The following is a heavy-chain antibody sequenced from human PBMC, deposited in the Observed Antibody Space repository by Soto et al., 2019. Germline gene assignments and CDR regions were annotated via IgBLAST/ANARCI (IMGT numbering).Heavy chain of an antibody. CDR1: GYTFTSYG. J-gene: IGHJ4*02. V-gene: IGHV1-18*01. D-gene: IGHD3-22*01. Sequence: ASVKVSCKASGYTFTSYGISWVRQAPGQGLEWMGWISAYNGNTNYAQKLQGRVTMTTDTSTSTAYMELRSLRSDDTAVYYCARSYYDSSGYPTFFDYWGQGTLVTVSS. CDR3: ARSYYDSSGYPTFFDY. CDR2: ISAYNGNT.